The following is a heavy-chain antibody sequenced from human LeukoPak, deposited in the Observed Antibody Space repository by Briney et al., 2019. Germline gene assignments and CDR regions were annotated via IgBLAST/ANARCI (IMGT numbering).Heavy chain of an antibody. J-gene: IGHJ5*02. CDR1: GFTFSSYA. CDR3: AKDRGVTNWFDP. D-gene: IGHD5-18*01. V-gene: IGHV3-23*01. CDR2: ISGSGGST. Sequence: PGGSLRLSCAASGFTFSSYAMSWVRQAPGKGLEWVSAISGSGGSTYYADSVKSRFTISRDNSKNTLYLQMNSLRAEDTAVYYCAKDRGVTNWFDPWGQGTLVTVSS.